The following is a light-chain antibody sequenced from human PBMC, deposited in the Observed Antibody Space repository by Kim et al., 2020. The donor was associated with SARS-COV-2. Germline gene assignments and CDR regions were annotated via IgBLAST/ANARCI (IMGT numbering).Light chain of an antibody. J-gene: IGKJ1*01. Sequence: DIQMTQSPSTLSASVGDRVTITCRASQSISSWLARYQQKPGKAPKLLIYKASSLESGVPSRFSGSGSGTEFTLTISSLQPDDFATYYCQQYNSYSPETFGQGTKLEI. CDR1: QSISSW. CDR2: KAS. CDR3: QQYNSYSPET. V-gene: IGKV1-5*03.